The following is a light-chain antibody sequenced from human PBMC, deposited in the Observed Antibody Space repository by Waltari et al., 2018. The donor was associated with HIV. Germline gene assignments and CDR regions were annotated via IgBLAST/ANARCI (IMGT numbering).Light chain of an antibody. CDR3: QAWDSSTVV. CDR2: QDS. CDR1: KLGDKY. V-gene: IGLV3-1*01. Sequence: SYELTQPPSVSVSPGQTASLTCSGDKLGDKYACWYQKKPGQAPVVGIYQDSKRPSGIPERFSGSNSGNTATLTISGTQAMDEADYYCQAWDSSTVVFGGGTKLTVL. J-gene: IGLJ2*01.